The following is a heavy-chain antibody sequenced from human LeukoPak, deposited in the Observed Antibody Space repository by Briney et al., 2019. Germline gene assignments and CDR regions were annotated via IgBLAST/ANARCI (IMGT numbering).Heavy chain of an antibody. D-gene: IGHD2-15*01. CDR1: GYSFTSYW. CDR2: IYPGDSDT. CDR3: ARQFPHCSGGSCSDY. Sequence: GESLKISCKGSGYSFTSYWIGWVRQMPGKGLEWMGIIYPGDSDTRYSPSFQGQVTISADKSISTAYLQWSSLKASDTAMYYCARQFPHCSGGSCSDYWGQGTLVTVSS. J-gene: IGHJ4*02. V-gene: IGHV5-51*01.